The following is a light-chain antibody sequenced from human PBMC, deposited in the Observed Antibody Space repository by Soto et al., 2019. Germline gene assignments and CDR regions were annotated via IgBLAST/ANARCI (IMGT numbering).Light chain of an antibody. V-gene: IGLV1-40*01. CDR1: SSNIGAGYD. Sequence: QSVLTQPPSVSRAPGQRLTLSCTGSSSNIGAGYDVHWYQQLPGAAPKVVIYGNTNRPSGVPDRFSGSKSGPSASLVITGLQAEDEADYYCLSYDKSLSGYVFGAGTKVTAL. CDR3: LSYDKSLSGYV. J-gene: IGLJ1*01. CDR2: GNT.